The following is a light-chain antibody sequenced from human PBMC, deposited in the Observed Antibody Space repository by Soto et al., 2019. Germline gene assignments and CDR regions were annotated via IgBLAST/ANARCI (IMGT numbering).Light chain of an antibody. J-gene: IGKJ1*01. V-gene: IGKV1-39*01. CDR1: QGISTY. CDR2: AAS. CDR3: QQSYSTTWT. Sequence: DIQMTQSPSSLSASVGDRVTITCRASQGISTYLNWYQQKPGKAPKLLIYAASSLQSGVPSRFSGSGSETEFTLTISSLQPEDFATYSCQQSYSTTWTFXQGTKVDIK.